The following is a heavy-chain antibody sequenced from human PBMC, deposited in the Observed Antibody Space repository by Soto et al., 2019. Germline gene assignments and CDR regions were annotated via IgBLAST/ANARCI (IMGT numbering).Heavy chain of an antibody. D-gene: IGHD6-13*01. V-gene: IGHV3-33*01. CDR1: GFTFSSYG. CDR2: IWYDGSNK. Sequence: QVQLVESGGGVVQPGRSLRLSCAASGFTFSSYGMHWVRQAPGKGLEWVAVIWYDGSNKYYADSVKGRFTISRDNSKNTLYLQMNSLRAEDTAVYYCAREFNNSSWSDYWGQGTLVTVSS. CDR3: AREFNNSSWSDY. J-gene: IGHJ4*02.